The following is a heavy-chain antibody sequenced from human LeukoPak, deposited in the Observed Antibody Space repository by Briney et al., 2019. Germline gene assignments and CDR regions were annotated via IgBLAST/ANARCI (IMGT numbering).Heavy chain of an antibody. Sequence: GGSLRLSCAASGFTFSSYSMNWVRQAPGKGLEWVSYISSSSSTIYYADSVKGRFTISRDKAKNSLYLQMNSLRAEDTAVYYCARGQYSSSWYLQPPSDAEYFQHWGQGTLVTVSS. CDR2: ISSSSSTI. CDR3: ARGQYSSSWYLQPPSDAEYFQH. J-gene: IGHJ1*01. V-gene: IGHV3-48*01. D-gene: IGHD6-13*01. CDR1: GFTFSSYS.